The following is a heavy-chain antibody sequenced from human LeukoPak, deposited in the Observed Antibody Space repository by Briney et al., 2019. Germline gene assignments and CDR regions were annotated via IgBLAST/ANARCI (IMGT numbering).Heavy chain of an antibody. CDR2: INPNSGGT. V-gene: IGHV1-2*02. Sequence: GASVKVSCKASRYTFTDDYMHWVRQAPGQGLEWMGWINPNSGGTNYAQKFQGRVTMTRDTSISTAYMELSRLRSDDTAVYYCARGGWSLGYCSSSSCLDWFDPWGQGTLVTVSS. J-gene: IGHJ5*02. CDR3: ARGGWSLGYCSSSSCLDWFDP. D-gene: IGHD2-2*01. CDR1: RYTFTDDY.